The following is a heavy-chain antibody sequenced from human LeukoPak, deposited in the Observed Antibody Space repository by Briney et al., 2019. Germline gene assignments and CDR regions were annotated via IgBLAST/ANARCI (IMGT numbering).Heavy chain of an antibody. D-gene: IGHD7-27*01. CDR3: ARLVNWGPLGDY. CDR2: IIANVGTP. V-gene: IGHV1-69*01. CDR1: GGSFISNT. Sequence: SVKVSCKASGGSFISNTLSWVRQAPGQGLEWMGGIIANVGTPSHAQKFQGRVTVTADESTSTIYLVVDSLRSDDTAVYYCARLVNWGPLGDYWGQGTLVTVSS. J-gene: IGHJ4*02.